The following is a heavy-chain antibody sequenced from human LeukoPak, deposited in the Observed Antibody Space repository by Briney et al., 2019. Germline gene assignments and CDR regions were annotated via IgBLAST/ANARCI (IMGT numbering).Heavy chain of an antibody. V-gene: IGHV3-74*01. CDR1: GFTFSSYW. J-gene: IGHJ3*02. D-gene: IGHD1-26*01. Sequence: GGPLRLSCAASGFTFSSYWVHWVRQAPGKGLVWVSPINSDGSSTSYADSVKGRFTISRDNAKNTLSLQMNSLRAEDTAVYYCARVGGSNAFDIWGQGTMVIVSS. CDR2: INSDGSST. CDR3: ARVGGSNAFDI.